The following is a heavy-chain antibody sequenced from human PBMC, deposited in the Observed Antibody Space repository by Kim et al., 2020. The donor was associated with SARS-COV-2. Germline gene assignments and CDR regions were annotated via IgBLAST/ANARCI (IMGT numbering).Heavy chain of an antibody. Sequence: SETLSLTCAVYGGSFSGYYWSWIRQPPGKGLEWIGEINHSGSTNYNPSLKSRVTISVDTSKNQFSLKLSSVTAADTAVYYCARVRFFRWPTTDYWGQGTLVTVSS. CDR3: ARVRFFRWPTTDY. CDR1: GGSFSGYY. J-gene: IGHJ4*02. CDR2: INHSGST. D-gene: IGHD3-3*01. V-gene: IGHV4-34*01.